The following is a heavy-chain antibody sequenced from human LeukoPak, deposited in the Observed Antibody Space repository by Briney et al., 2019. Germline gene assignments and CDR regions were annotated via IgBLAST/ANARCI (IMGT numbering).Heavy chain of an antibody. Sequence: PSETLSLTCTVSGDSISSYYWSWIRQPPGRGLEWMGYINYSGNTNYNPSLKSRVTISVDTSKNQFSLRLTSVTAADTAVYYCASEGRQDYVYFDCWGQGTLVTVSS. CDR3: ASEGRQDYVYFDC. CDR2: INYSGNT. V-gene: IGHV4-59*01. D-gene: IGHD4-17*01. CDR1: GDSISSYY. J-gene: IGHJ4*02.